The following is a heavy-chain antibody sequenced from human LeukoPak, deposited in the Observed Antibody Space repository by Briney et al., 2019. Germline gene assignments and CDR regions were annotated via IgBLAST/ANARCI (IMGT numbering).Heavy chain of an antibody. D-gene: IGHD6-13*01. CDR2: IRYDGSNK. J-gene: IGHJ5*02. CDR3: AKEPRIAAPLNWFDP. Sequence: GSLRLSCAASGFTFSSYGMHWVRQAPGKGLEWVAFIRYDGSNKYYADSVKGRFTISRDNSKNTLYLQMSSLRAEDTAVYYCAKEPRIAAPLNWFDPWGQGTLVTVSS. V-gene: IGHV3-30*02. CDR1: GFTFSSYG.